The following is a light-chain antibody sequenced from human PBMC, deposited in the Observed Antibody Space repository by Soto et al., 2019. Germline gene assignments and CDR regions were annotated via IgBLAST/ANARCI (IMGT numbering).Light chain of an antibody. CDR3: HQRSNWPLT. J-gene: IGKJ4*01. CDR2: DAS. V-gene: IGKV3-11*01. CDR1: QSVNNY. Sequence: EIVLTQSPATLSLSPGERATLSCRASQSVNNYLAWYQQKPGQAPRLLIYDASSRATDIPARFSGSGSGTDFTLTLSSLEPEDFATYYCHQRSNWPLTFGGGTKVDIK.